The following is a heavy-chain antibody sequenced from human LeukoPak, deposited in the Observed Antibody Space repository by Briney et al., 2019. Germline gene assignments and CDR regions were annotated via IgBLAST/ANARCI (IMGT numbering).Heavy chain of an antibody. J-gene: IGHJ4*02. Sequence: QTLSLTCAISGDSVSSNSAAWNWIRQSPSRGLEWLGRTYYRSKWYNDYAVSVKSRITINPDTSKNQFSLQLNSVTPEDTAVYYCARGSYYYDSSGYYLPFDYWGQGTLVTVSS. CDR2: TYYRSKWYN. CDR3: ARGSYYYDSSGYYLPFDY. CDR1: GDSVSSNSAA. D-gene: IGHD3-22*01. V-gene: IGHV6-1*01.